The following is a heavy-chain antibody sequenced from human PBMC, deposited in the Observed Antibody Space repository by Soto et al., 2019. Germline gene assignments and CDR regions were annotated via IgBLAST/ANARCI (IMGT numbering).Heavy chain of an antibody. D-gene: IGHD6-19*01. V-gene: IGHV4-39*01. CDR2: IYYRGNA. J-gene: IGHJ4*02. CDR3: ARAVGDPPYYLDY. Sequence: SETLSLTCSVSDDSINSDKYYWGWIRQPPGKGLEWIGSIYYRGNAYYNPSLQTRVTISLDKSKIQFSLKLNSVTAADSAVYDCARAVGDPPYYLDYWGQGTLVTVSS. CDR1: DDSINSDKYY.